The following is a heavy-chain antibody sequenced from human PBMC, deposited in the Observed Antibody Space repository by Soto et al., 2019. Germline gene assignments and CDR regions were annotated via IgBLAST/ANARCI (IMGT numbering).Heavy chain of an antibody. D-gene: IGHD3-16*02. CDR3: ARLLLSRVDFDP. J-gene: IGHJ5*02. Sequence: TVSCKASGGTFSSYTISWVRQMPGKGLEWMGRIDPSDSYTNYSPSFQGHVTISADKSISTAYLQWSSLKASDTAMYYCARLLLSRVDFDPWGQGTLVTVSS. CDR1: GGTFSSYT. V-gene: IGHV5-10-1*01. CDR2: IDPSDSYT.